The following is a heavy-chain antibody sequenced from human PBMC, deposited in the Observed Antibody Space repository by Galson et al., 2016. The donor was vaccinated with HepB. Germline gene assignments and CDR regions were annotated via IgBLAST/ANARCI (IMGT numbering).Heavy chain of an antibody. J-gene: IGHJ3*02. CDR3: ARRRSGSTCYDAFDI. CDR1: GYSLNDYW. D-gene: IGHD2-15*01. CDR2: IYPGDSDT. V-gene: IGHV5-51*03. Sequence: QSGAEVKKPGESLKISCTGSGYSLNDYWIGWVRQMPGKGLEWMGIIYPGDSDTRYSPSFQGQVTFSADKSNSTAYLQWSSLKASDTAMYYCARRRSGSTCYDAFDIWGQGTIVTVSS.